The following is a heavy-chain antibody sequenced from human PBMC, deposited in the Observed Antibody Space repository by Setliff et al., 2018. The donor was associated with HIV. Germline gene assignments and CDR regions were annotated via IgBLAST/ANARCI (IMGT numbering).Heavy chain of an antibody. CDR2: IYPGDSET. J-gene: IGHJ4*02. CDR1: GYSFTSYW. CDR3: ARSLYDSSGYYLNYYFDY. V-gene: IGHV5-51*01. D-gene: IGHD3-22*01. Sequence: PGESLKISCKGSGYSFTSYWIGWVRQMPGKGLEWMGIIYPGDSETTYGPPFQGQVTISADKSITTAYLQWSSLKASDTAVYYCARSLYDSSGYYLNYYFDYWGQGTLVTVSS.